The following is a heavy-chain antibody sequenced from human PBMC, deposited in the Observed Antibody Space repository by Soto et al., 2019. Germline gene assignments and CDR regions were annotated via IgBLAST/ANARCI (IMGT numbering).Heavy chain of an antibody. CDR1: GFTFGSYA. J-gene: IGHJ6*02. Sequence: QVQLVESGGGVVQPGRSLSLSCAASGFTFGSYAMHWVRQAPGKGLGGVAVRSYDGRNKYYADPVKGRFTISRDNAKNTLYLQMNSLRAEDTAVYYCARDRLRYNWNDFPYYYYGMDVWGQGTTVTVSS. CDR2: RSYDGRNK. V-gene: IGHV3-30*04. D-gene: IGHD1-1*01. CDR3: ARDRLRYNWNDFPYYYYGMDV.